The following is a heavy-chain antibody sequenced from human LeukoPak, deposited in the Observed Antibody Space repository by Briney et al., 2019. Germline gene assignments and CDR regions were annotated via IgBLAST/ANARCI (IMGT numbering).Heavy chain of an antibody. CDR1: GYTFTSYY. CDR2: INPSGGAT. Sequence: VASVKVSCKASGYTFTSYYIHWVRQAPGQGLEWMAIINPSGGATSYTQKFQGRITMTTDTSTSTVYMDLSRLRSDDTAVYYCAREGIVGATNLDYWGQGTLVTVSS. D-gene: IGHD1-26*01. V-gene: IGHV1-46*01. J-gene: IGHJ4*02. CDR3: AREGIVGATNLDY.